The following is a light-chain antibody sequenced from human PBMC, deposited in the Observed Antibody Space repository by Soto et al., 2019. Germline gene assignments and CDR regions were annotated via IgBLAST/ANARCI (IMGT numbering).Light chain of an antibody. V-gene: IGKV3-11*01. J-gene: IGKJ3*01. CDR3: NQRSNGPFT. CDR2: DAS. Sequence: EIVLTQSPATLSLSLGERATLSCRAGQSISSYLAWYQQKPDQAPRLLIYDASNRATGIPARFSGSGSGTDFTLTISSLEPEDFAVYYCNQRSNGPFTFGPGTKVDIK. CDR1: QSISSY.